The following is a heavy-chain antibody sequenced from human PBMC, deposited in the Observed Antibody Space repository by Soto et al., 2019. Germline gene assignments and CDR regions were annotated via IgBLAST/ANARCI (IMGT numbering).Heavy chain of an antibody. CDR2: ISSSSSYI. Sequence: GGSLRLSCAASGFTFSSYSMNWVRQAPGKGLEWVSSISSSSSYIYYADSMKGRFTISRDNAKNSLYLQMNSLRAEDTSVYYCASAAWVVILYQYYGMDVWGQGTTDTVSS. J-gene: IGHJ6*02. CDR3: ASAAWVVILYQYYGMDV. D-gene: IGHD2-15*01. CDR1: GFTFSSYS. V-gene: IGHV3-21*01.